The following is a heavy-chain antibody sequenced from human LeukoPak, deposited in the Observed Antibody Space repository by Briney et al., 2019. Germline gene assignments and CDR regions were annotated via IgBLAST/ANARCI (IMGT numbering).Heavy chain of an antibody. CDR3: ARVSYDSSGYYYFYSNYYGMGV. D-gene: IGHD3-22*01. CDR2: IYSGGST. J-gene: IGHJ6*02. Sequence: SGGSLRLSCAVSGFTVSSNYMSWVRQAPGKGLEWVSVIYSGGSTYYADSVKGRFTISRDNAKNSLYLQMNSLRAEDTAVYYCARVSYDSSGYYYFYSNYYGMGVWGQGTTVTVSS. V-gene: IGHV3-53*01. CDR1: GFTVSSNY.